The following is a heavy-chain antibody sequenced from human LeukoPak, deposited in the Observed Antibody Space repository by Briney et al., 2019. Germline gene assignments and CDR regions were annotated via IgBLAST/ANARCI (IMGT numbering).Heavy chain of an antibody. CDR3: ANLVLHRKTSASFDI. CDR2: IRYDGSNK. J-gene: IGHJ3*02. Sequence: PGGSLRLSCAASGFTFSSYAMSWVRQAPGKGLEWVAFIRYDGSNKYYADSVKGRFTISRDNSKNTLYLQMNSLRAEDTAVYYCANLVLHRKTSASFDIWGQGTMVTVSS. D-gene: IGHD2/OR15-2a*01. V-gene: IGHV3-30*02. CDR1: GFTFSSYA.